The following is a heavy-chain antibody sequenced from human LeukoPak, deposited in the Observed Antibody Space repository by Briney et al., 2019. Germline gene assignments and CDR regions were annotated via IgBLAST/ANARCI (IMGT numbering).Heavy chain of an antibody. CDR1: GFTFSRNS. Sequence: PGGSLRLSCKVSGFTFSRNSINWVRQAPGKGLEYVSAISSNGGSTYYANSVKGRFTISRDNSKNTLYLQMGSLRAEDMAVYYCARGEVTMDIWGQGTMVTVSS. J-gene: IGHJ3*02. CDR2: ISSNGGST. D-gene: IGHD3-10*01. V-gene: IGHV3-64*01. CDR3: ARGEVTMDI.